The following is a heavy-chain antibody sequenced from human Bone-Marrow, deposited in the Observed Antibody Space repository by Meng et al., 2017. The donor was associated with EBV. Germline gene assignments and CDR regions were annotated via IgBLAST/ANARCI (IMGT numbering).Heavy chain of an antibody. V-gene: IGHV4-61*01. D-gene: IGHD2/OR15-2a*01. CDR1: GVSVNSGTYH. J-gene: IGHJ4*02. CDR3: AKSRSSTPGIVDD. Sequence: QWQLQESGPGLVKPSETLSLTCVVSGVSVNSGTYHWSWIRQSPGKGLEWIGYLYDTGTTIYNPSLNSRVTILLETSKNQFSLRLHSVTTADTAVYYCAKSRSSTPGIVDDWGQGTLVTVSS. CDR2: LYDTGTT.